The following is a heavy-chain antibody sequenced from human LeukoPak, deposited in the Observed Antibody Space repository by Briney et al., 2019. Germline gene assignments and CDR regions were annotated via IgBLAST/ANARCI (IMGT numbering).Heavy chain of an antibody. CDR3: ATVYPKWELHPWYYYYGMDV. CDR1: GYTLTELS. V-gene: IGHV1-24*01. D-gene: IGHD1-26*01. Sequence: ASVKVSCKVSGYTLTELSMHWVRQAPGKGLEWMGGFDPEDGETIYAQKFQGRVTMTEDTSTDTAYMELSSLRSEDTAVYYCATVYPKWELHPWYYYYGMDVWGQGTTVTVSS. J-gene: IGHJ6*02. CDR2: FDPEDGET.